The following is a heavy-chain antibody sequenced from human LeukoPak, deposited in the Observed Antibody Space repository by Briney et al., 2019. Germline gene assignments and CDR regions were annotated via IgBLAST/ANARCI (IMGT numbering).Heavy chain of an antibody. J-gene: IGHJ4*02. CDR1: GFTFSSYE. CDR3: ARDSSSFGFDY. D-gene: IGHD6-13*01. V-gene: IGHV3-48*03. CDR2: ISSSGSTI. Sequence: GGSLRLSCAASGFTFSSYEMDWVRQAPGKGLEWVSYISSSGSTIYYADSVKGRFTISRDNAKNSLYLQMNSLRAEDTAVYYCARDSSSFGFDYWGQGTLVTVSS.